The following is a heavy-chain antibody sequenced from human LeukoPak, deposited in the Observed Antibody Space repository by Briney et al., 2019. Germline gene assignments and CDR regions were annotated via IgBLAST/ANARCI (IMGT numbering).Heavy chain of an antibody. J-gene: IGHJ4*02. CDR2: IYYSGST. V-gene: IGHV4-59*11. CDR1: GGSISSHY. D-gene: IGHD3-3*01. Sequence: SETLSLTCTVSGGSISSHYWSWIRPPPGKGLEWIGYIYYSGSTNYNPSLKSRVTISVDTSKNKFSLKLSSVTAADTAVYYCARGGGGGGYYDFWSGYYRFFGYFHYWGQGTLVTVSS. CDR3: ARGGGGGGYYDFWSGYYRFFGYFHY.